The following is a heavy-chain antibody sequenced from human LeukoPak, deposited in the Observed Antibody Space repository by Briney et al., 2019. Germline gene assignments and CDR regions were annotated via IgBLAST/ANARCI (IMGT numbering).Heavy chain of an antibody. D-gene: IGHD3-10*01. CDR3: ARGVYYYGSGSYYYGMDV. J-gene: IGHJ6*02. CDR2: INHSGST. Sequence: SETLSLTCAVYGGSFSGYYWSWIRQPPGKGLEWIGEINHSGSTNYNPSPKSRVTISVDTSKNQFSLKLSSVTAADTAVYYCARGVYYYGSGSYYYGMDVWGQGTTVTVSS. V-gene: IGHV4-34*01. CDR1: GGSFSGYY.